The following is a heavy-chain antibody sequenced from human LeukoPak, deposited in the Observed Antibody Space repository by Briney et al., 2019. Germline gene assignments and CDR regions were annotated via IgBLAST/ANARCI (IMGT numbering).Heavy chain of an antibody. V-gene: IGHV3-23*01. CDR3: ARGSSGDYGDFDY. CDR1: GFTFSTYP. CDR2: ISGSGGNT. J-gene: IGHJ4*02. D-gene: IGHD6-19*01. Sequence: GGSLRLSCAASGFTFSTYPMSWVRQAPGKGLEWVSGISGSGGNTHYADSVKGRFTISRDNAKNSLYLQMNSLRAEDTAVYYCARGSSGDYGDFDYWGQGTLVTVSS.